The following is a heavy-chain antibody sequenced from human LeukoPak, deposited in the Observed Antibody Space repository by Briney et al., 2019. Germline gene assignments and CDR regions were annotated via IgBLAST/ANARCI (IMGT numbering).Heavy chain of an antibody. V-gene: IGHV1-2*02. D-gene: IGHD5-18*01. CDR3: ARGVGYSYGPNWYFDL. Sequence: ASVKVSCKASGYTFTGYYMHWVRQAPGQGLEWMGWINPNSGGTNYAQKFRGRVTMTRDTSISTAYMELSRLRSDDTAVYYCARGVGYSYGPNWYFDLWGRGTLVTVSS. CDR2: INPNSGGT. CDR1: GYTFTGYY. J-gene: IGHJ2*01.